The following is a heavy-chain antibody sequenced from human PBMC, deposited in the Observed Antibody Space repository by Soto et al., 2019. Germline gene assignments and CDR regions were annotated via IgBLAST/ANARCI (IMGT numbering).Heavy chain of an antibody. CDR2: ISATTTYT. D-gene: IGHD1-1*01. CDR1: GFTFDIYT. Sequence: EVQVVESGGGLVKPGGSLRLSCTASGFTFDIYTMNWLRQAPGRGLEWVSSISATTTYTYYADSVEGRFTISRDNAKYSLYLQTNSLGADDTAVYYCARGGTSKSGHLWYFDLWGRGTLVTVSS. CDR3: ARGGTSKSGHLWYFDL. V-gene: IGHV3-21*01. J-gene: IGHJ2*01.